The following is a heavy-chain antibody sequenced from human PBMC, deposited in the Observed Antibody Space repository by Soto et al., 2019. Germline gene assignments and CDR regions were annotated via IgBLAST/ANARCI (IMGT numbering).Heavy chain of an antibody. Sequence: ESGGGVVQPGRSLRLSCAASGFTFSHYGMHWVRQAPGKGLEWVADISFDGSNKYYADSVKGRFTISRDNSKNTLYLQMNSLRAEDTAVYYCAKGRGTNYYYGMDVWGQGTTVTVSS. CDR2: ISFDGSNK. V-gene: IGHV3-30*18. CDR1: GFTFSHYG. D-gene: IGHD3-16*01. J-gene: IGHJ6*02. CDR3: AKGRGTNYYYGMDV.